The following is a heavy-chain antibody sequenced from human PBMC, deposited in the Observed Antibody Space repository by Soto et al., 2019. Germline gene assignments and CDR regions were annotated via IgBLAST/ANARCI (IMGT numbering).Heavy chain of an antibody. CDR3: ASGTVTFFTPKAGSEIYAMAL. V-gene: IGHV3-30*09. Sequence: SLRLSCRASGLPVSGHTIHGLRRARGKGLERVGIISFDGSSKYYADWLKGRIVISRDNSKDSLYLQMDTLRPDDTAIYYCASGTVTFFTPKAGSEIYAMALRDRRPTVT. D-gene: IGHD4-17*01. J-gene: IGHJ6*02. CDR1: GLPVSGHT. CDR2: ISFDGSSK.